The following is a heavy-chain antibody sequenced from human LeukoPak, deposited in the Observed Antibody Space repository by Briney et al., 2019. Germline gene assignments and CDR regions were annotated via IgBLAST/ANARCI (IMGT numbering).Heavy chain of an antibody. CDR3: ARDRLHYDSLTGYPAD. CDR1: GFTFSSYA. D-gene: IGHD3-9*01. J-gene: IGHJ4*02. V-gene: IGHV3-23*01. CDR2: ISGSGGRT. Sequence: GGSLRLSCAASGFTFSSYAMSWVRQAPGKGLEWVSAISGSGGRTYYADSVKGRFTISRDNSKNTLYLQMNSLRAEDTAVYYCARDRLHYDSLTGYPADWGQGTLVTVSS.